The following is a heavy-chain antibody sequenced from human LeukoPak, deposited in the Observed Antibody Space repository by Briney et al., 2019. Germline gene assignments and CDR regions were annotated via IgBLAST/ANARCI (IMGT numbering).Heavy chain of an antibody. CDR1: GFTFSSYA. CDR2: ISGSGGST. CDR3: AKDRISYYDSSGYYYEGGFDY. D-gene: IGHD3-22*01. V-gene: IGHV3-23*01. Sequence: GGSLRLSCAASGFTFSSYAMSWVRQAPGKGLEWVSAISGSGGSTYYADSVKGRFTISRDNSKNSLYLQMNSLRAEDTALYYCAKDRISYYDSSGYYYEGGFDYWGQGTLVTVSS. J-gene: IGHJ4*02.